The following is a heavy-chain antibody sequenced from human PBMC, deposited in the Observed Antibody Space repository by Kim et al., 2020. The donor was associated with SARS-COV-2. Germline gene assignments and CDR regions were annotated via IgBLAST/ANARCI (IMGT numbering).Heavy chain of an antibody. V-gene: IGHV4-39*07. CDR1: GGSISSSSYY. Sequence: SETLSLTCTVSGGSISSSSYYWGWIRQPPGKGLEWIGSIYYSGSTYYNPSLKSRVTISVDTSKNQFSLKLSSVTAADTAVYYCASVLLWFGELLTVYYFDYWGQGTLVTVSS. CDR2: IYYSGST. D-gene: IGHD3-10*01. J-gene: IGHJ4*02. CDR3: ASVLLWFGELLTVYYFDY.